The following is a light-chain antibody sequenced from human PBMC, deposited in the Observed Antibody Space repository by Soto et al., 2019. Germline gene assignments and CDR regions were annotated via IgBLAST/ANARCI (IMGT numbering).Light chain of an antibody. J-gene: IGLJ1*01. CDR3: SAYTSTSTLV. CDR2: EVS. Sequence: QSALTQPASVSGSPGQSITISCTGTSSDVGGYTFVSWYQQHPGKAPKLMIYEVSSLPSGVSNRFSGSKSGDTASLTISGLQAEDEADYYCSAYTSTSTLVFGTGTKVTVL. CDR1: SSDVGGYTF. V-gene: IGLV2-14*01.